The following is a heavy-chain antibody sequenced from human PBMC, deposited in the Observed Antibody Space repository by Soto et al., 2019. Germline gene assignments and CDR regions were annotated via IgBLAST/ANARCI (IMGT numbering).Heavy chain of an antibody. J-gene: IGHJ4*02. CDR1: GGSISSHY. CDR2: ISYSGST. CDR3: ARFLTGYSDYFDY. V-gene: IGHV4-59*11. D-gene: IGHD3-9*01. Sequence: SETLSLTCTVSGGSISSHYWTWIRQPPGKGLEWIGYISYSGSTNYNPSLKSRLTISVDTSKNQFSLKLSSVTAADTAVYYCARFLTGYSDYFDYWGQGTLVTVSS.